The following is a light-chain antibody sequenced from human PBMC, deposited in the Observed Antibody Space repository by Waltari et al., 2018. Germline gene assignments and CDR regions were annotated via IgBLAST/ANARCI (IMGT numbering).Light chain of an antibody. CDR2: AAS. V-gene: IGKV1-39*01. CDR1: QSISSY. Sequence: DIHMITSPPSPPASAGDRVTITCRASQSISSYLNWYQQKPGKAPKLLIYAASSMQSGVPSRFSGSGSGTDFTLTISSLQPEDFATYYCQQCYSTAWTFGQGTKVEIK. CDR3: QQCYSTAWT. J-gene: IGKJ1*01.